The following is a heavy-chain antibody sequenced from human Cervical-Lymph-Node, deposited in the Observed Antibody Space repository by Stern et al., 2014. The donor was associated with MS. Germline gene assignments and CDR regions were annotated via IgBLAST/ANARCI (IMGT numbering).Heavy chain of an antibody. D-gene: IGHD1-1*01. Sequence: QVNLRESGPTLVQPTQTLTLTCTFSGFSLSTGGAAVGWIRQPPGKALEWLAPIHWNDDVRHSTSSKRRLTITKDTSKNQVVLTLTNMHPVDTATYFCARSPSLWNGLDYYYYGLDVWGQGAAVTVSS. CDR2: IHWNDDV. V-gene: IGHV2-5*01. CDR3: ARSPSLWNGLDYYYYGLDV. J-gene: IGHJ6*02. CDR1: GFSLSTGGAA.